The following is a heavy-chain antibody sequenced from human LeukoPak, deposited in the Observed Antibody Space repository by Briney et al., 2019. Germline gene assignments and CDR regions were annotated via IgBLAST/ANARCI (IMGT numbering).Heavy chain of an antibody. CDR1: GYSFTNNY. CDR2: IYPRDGST. CDR3: ARDQEGFDY. J-gene: IGHJ4*02. Sequence: ASVKVSCRASGYSFTNNYIHWVRQAPGQGLEWMGMIYPRDGSTSYAQRFQDRVTVTRDTSTSTVHMELSGLRAEDTALYYCARDQEGFDYWGQGTLVTVSS. V-gene: IGHV1-46*01.